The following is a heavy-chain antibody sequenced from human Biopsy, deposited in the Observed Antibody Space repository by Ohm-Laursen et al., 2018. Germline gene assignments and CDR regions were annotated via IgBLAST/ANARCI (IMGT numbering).Heavy chain of an antibody. D-gene: IGHD3-22*01. CDR2: ISCTGYT. Sequence: GTLSLTCPVSGGSFTGHYWSWIRQPPGKGLEWIGHISCTGYTSYNASLKSRVTISVDTSRNHFSLRLSSLTAADTAMYYCARDRGYYSDRTVPGYFDLWGRGTLVTVSS. CDR1: GGSFTGHY. V-gene: IGHV4-59*11. J-gene: IGHJ2*01. CDR3: ARDRGYYSDRTVPGYFDL.